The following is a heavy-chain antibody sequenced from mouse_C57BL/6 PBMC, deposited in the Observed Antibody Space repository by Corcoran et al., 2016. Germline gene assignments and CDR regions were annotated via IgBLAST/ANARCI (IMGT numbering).Heavy chain of an antibody. CDR1: GFNLTDYY. J-gene: IGHJ4*01. V-gene: IGHV14-2*01. CDR3: ARGVHYDAMDY. CDR2: IDPEDGET. Sequence: VQLQPSGAELVTPGASVPLSCTASGFNLTDYYMHWVKQGTEQGLDWIGRIDPEDGETKYAPKFQGKATITPDTSSNTAYLQLSSLTSEDTAVYYCARGVHYDAMDYWGQGTSVTVSS.